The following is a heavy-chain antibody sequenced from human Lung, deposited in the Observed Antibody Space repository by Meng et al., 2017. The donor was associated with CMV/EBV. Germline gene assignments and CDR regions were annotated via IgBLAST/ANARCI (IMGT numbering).Heavy chain of an antibody. D-gene: IGHD4-23*01. V-gene: IGHV4-34*01. CDR2: INHSGST. J-gene: IGHJ4*02. Sequence: SETLSLTYAVYGGSFSGYYWSWIRQPPGKGLEWIGEINHSGSTNYNPSLKSRVTISVDTSKNQFSLKLSSVTAADTAVYYCASDYGGNSALYWGQGTLVTVSS. CDR1: GGSFSGYY. CDR3: ASDYGGNSALY.